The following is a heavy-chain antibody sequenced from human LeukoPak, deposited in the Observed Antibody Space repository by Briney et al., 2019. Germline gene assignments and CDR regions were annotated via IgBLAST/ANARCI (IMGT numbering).Heavy chain of an antibody. J-gene: IGHJ4*02. CDR2: IHSDGSST. V-gene: IGHV3-74*01. CDR1: GFTFSSYW. D-gene: IGHD3-22*01. CDR3: ARSGWPYYFDY. Sequence: GGSLRLSCAASGFTFSSYWMHWVRQAPGKGLVWVSRIHSDGSSTSYADSVRGRFTISRDDAKSTLYLQMNSLRAKDTAVYYCARSGWPYYFDYWGQGTLVTVSS.